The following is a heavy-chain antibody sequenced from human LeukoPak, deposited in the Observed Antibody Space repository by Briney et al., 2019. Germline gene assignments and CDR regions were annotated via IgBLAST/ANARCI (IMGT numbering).Heavy chain of an antibody. CDR2: IYYSGSA. CDR3: ARDIGIWFGELPDN. J-gene: IGHJ4*02. V-gene: IGHV4-39*07. Sequence: SETLSLTCTVSGGSISSSSYYWGWIRQPPGKGLEWIGSIYYSGSAYYDPSLKSRVTISVDTSKNQFSLKRSSVTAADTAVYYCARDIGIWFGELPDNWGQGTLVTVSS. CDR1: GGSISSSSYY. D-gene: IGHD3-10*01.